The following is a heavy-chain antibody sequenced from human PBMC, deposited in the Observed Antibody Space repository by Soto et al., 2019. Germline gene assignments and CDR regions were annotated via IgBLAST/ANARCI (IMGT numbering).Heavy chain of an antibody. CDR2: SKNRGQGFTI. V-gene: IGHV3-72*01. J-gene: IGHJ4*02. CDR3: TVWIEGACY. Sequence: HLVASGGGLVQPGGSLRLSCAASGFTFNDHYMDWVRQAPGKGLEWVARSKNRGQGFTIEYAASLKGRFTISRDDSAISLYLQMNSLETDDTAVYYCTVWIEGACYWGRGILVTVSS. CDR1: GFTFNDHY. D-gene: IGHD3-16*01.